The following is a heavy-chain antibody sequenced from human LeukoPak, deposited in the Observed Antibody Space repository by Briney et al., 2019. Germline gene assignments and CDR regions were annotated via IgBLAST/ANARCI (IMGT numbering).Heavy chain of an antibody. CDR2: ISSSGSTI. D-gene: IGHD2-15*01. CDR1: GFTFSDYY. J-gene: IGHJ6*03. V-gene: IGHV3-11*01. Sequence: GGSLRLSCAASGFTFSDYYMSWIRQAPGKGLEWVSYISSSGSTIYYADSVKGRFTISRDNAKNSLYLQMNSLRAEDTAVYYCARGPDPLGYCSGGSCYGSMDVWGKGTTVTISS. CDR3: ARGPDPLGYCSGGSCYGSMDV.